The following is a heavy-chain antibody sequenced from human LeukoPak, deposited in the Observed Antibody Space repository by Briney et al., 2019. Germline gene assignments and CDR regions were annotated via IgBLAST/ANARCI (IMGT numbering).Heavy chain of an antibody. D-gene: IGHD2-2*01. J-gene: IGHJ4*02. Sequence: PGGSLRLSXAASGFTFSSYSMNWVRQAPGKGRGWVSSVSGSSSYIYYADSVKGRFTISRDNAKNSLYLQMNSLRAEDTAVYYCASGRYCSSTRCSFDYWGQGTLVTASS. CDR1: GFTFSSYS. CDR3: ASGRYCSSTRCSFDY. V-gene: IGHV3-21*01. CDR2: VSGSSSYI.